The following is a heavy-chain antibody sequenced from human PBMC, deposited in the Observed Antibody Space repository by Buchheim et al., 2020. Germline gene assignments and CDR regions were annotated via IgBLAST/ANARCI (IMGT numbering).Heavy chain of an antibody. D-gene: IGHD3-10*01. CDR2: ISYDGSNK. CDR1: GFTFSSYA. V-gene: IGHV3-30-3*01. Sequence: QVQLVESGGGVVQPGRSLRLSCAASGFTFSSYAMHWVRQAPGKGLEWVAVISYDGSNKYYADSVKGRFTISRDNYKNTLYLQMNSLRAEDTAVYYCARGRPYGSGSYGWFDPWGQGTL. CDR3: ARGRPYGSGSYGWFDP. J-gene: IGHJ5*02.